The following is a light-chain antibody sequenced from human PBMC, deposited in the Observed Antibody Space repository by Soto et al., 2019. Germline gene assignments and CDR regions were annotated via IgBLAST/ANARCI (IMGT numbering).Light chain of an antibody. CDR2: GAS. Sequence: EIVMTQSPATLAVSPGERATLSCRASQSVSSNLAWYQQKPGQAPRLLIYGASTRATGIPARFSGSGSGTEFTLTISSLQSEYFAVYYCQQYNNFPRPLGQGIKSDIK. CDR1: QSVSSN. V-gene: IGKV3-15*01. CDR3: QQYNNFPRP. J-gene: IGKJ1*01.